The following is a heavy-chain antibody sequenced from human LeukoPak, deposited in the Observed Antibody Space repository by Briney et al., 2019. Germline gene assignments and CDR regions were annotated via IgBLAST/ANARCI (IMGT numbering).Heavy chain of an antibody. D-gene: IGHD3-22*01. V-gene: IGHV1-8*01. Sequence: ASVKVSCRASGYTFTSYDINWVRQATGQGLEWMGWMNPNSGNTGYAQKFQGRVTMTRNTSISTAYMELSSLRSEDTAVYYCARGDCYDSSGYYGVRVNAFDIWGQGTMVTVSS. J-gene: IGHJ3*02. CDR1: GYTFTSYD. CDR2: MNPNSGNT. CDR3: ARGDCYDSSGYYGVRVNAFDI.